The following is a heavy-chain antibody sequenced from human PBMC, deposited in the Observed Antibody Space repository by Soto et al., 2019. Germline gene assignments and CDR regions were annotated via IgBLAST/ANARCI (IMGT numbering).Heavy chain of an antibody. V-gene: IGHV4-59*01. J-gene: IGHJ3*02. Sequence: SETLSLTCTVPGGSFSTYYWSWIRQPPGKGLEWIGYVSYSGTPNYSPSLKSRVTISLDTSKNEFSLKLRSATAADTAVYYCARDRGSLTTGDGTFDIWGPGTMVTVSS. D-gene: IGHD4-17*01. CDR1: GGSFSTYY. CDR2: VSYSGTP. CDR3: ARDRGSLTTGDGTFDI.